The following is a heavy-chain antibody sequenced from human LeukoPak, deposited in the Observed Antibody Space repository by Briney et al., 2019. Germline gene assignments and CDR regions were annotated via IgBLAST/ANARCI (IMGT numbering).Heavy chain of an antibody. V-gene: IGHV1-2*02. Sequence: ASVKVSCKASGHTFTGYYIHWVRQAPGQGLEWMGWINPNNGGTKYTQKFLGRVTMTGDTSINTAYMEVTSLRSDDTAVYYCTRRLGGSSEGYDYWGQGTLVAVSS. CDR3: TRRLGGSSEGYDY. CDR2: INPNNGGT. CDR1: GHTFTGYY. J-gene: IGHJ4*02. D-gene: IGHD1-26*01.